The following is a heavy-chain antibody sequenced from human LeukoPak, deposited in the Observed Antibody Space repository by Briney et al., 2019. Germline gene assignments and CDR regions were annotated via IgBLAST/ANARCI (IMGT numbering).Heavy chain of an antibody. V-gene: IGHV4-4*02. Sequence: PSETLSLTCAVSGGSISSSNWWSWIRQPPGKGLEWIGEIYHSGSTNYNPSLKSRVTISVDKSKNQFSLKLSSVTAADTAVYYCARDRYCSGGSCYGVWFDPWGQGTLVTVSS. CDR3: ARDRYCSGGSCYGVWFDP. CDR1: GGSISSSNW. J-gene: IGHJ5*02. D-gene: IGHD2-15*01. CDR2: IYHSGST.